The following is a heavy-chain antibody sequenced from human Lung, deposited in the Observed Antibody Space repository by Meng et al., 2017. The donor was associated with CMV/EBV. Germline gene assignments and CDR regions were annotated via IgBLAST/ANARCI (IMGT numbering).Heavy chain of an antibody. V-gene: IGHV6-1*01. CDR1: GDIVPRNSAA. CDR2: TYYRSKWYH. J-gene: IGHJ4*02. Sequence: QDQLHQSGPGLVKPSQTLSLPCAISGDIVPRNSAAWHWIRQSPSRGLEWLGRTYYRSKWYHEYAVSVKSRITISPDTPKNQFSLQLNSMTPEDTAVYYCARGINGGCGDWGQGTLVTVSS. CDR3: ARGINGGCGD. D-gene: IGHD4-23*01.